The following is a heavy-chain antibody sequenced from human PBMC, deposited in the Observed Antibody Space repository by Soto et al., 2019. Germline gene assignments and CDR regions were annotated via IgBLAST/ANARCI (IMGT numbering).Heavy chain of an antibody. CDR2: INYSGST. Sequence: QVQLQESGPGLVKPSETLSLTCTVSGGSISSYYWSWIRQPPGKGLEWIGYINYSGSTNYNPSLKSRVTIAVDTSKNQFSLKLSSVTAADTAVYYCARYCSGGSCYPPAYYYYYMDVWGKGTTVTVSS. CDR3: ARYCSGGSCYPPAYYYYYMDV. CDR1: GGSISSYY. D-gene: IGHD2-15*01. J-gene: IGHJ6*03. V-gene: IGHV4-59*08.